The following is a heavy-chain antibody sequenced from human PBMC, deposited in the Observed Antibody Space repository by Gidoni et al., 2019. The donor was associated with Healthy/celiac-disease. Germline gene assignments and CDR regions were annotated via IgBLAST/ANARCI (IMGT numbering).Heavy chain of an antibody. D-gene: IGHD6-19*01. CDR2: ISSSSSYT. Sequence: QVQLVESGGGLVKPGGSLRLSCAASGFTLSDYYMSWIRQAPGKGLEWVSYISSSSSYTNYADSVKGRFTISRDNAKNSLYLQMNSLRAEDTAVYYCARVAGSGWYGFDYWGQGTLVTVSS. CDR1: GFTLSDYY. CDR3: ARVAGSGWYGFDY. V-gene: IGHV3-11*06. J-gene: IGHJ4*02.